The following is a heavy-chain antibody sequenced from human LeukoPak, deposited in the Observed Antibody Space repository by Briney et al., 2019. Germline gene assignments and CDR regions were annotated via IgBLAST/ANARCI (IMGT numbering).Heavy chain of an antibody. V-gene: IGHV1-8*01. CDR1: GYTFTSYD. J-gene: IGHJ5*02. Sequence: ASVKASCKASGYTFTSYDINWVRQATGQGLEWMGWMNPNSGNTGYAQKFQGRVTMTRNTSISTAYMELSSLRSEDTAVYYCARATVANGDWFDPWGQGTLVTVSS. D-gene: IGHD4-23*01. CDR3: ARATVANGDWFDP. CDR2: MNPNSGNT.